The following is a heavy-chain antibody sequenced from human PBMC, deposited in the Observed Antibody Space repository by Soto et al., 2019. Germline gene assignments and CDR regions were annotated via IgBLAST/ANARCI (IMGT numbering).Heavy chain of an antibody. Sequence: LSLTFAVYGGSFSGYYWSWIRQPPGKLLEWIGEINHSGSTNYNPSLKSRVTISVDTSKNQFSLKLSSVTAADTAVYYCARGTGVAGFDYWAHVTLVIVS. CDR2: INHSGST. J-gene: IGHJ4*01. D-gene: IGHD7-27*01. V-gene: IGHV4-34*01. CDR3: ARGTGVAGFDY. CDR1: GGSFSGYY.